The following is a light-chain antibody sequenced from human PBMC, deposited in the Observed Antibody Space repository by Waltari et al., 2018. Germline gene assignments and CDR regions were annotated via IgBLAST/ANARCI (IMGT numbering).Light chain of an antibody. CDR1: TSNIGSNL. CDR2: RSD. CDR3: AAWDDSLNGHWV. J-gene: IGLJ3*02. V-gene: IGLV1-44*01. Sequence: QSVLTQPPSASGTPGQRVTISCSGSTSNIGSNLVNWYQQLPGKAPKLLIYRSDQRPSGVPDRCSGSKPGTSASLAISGLQSEDEADYYGAAWDDSLNGHWVFGGGTKVTVL.